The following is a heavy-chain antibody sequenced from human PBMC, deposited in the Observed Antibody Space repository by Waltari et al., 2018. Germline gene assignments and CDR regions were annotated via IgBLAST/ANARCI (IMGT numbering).Heavy chain of an antibody. Sequence: EVQLVESGGGLVQPGGSLRLSCAASGFTFRSYWMHWVRQAPGKGLVWVSRINSDGSSTSYADSVKGRFTISRDNAKNTLYLQMNSLRAEDTAVYYCASLDMVRGVTNWFDPWGQGTLVTVSS. CDR3: ASLDMVRGVTNWFDP. J-gene: IGHJ5*02. CDR1: GFTFRSYW. CDR2: INSDGSST. D-gene: IGHD3-10*01. V-gene: IGHV3-74*01.